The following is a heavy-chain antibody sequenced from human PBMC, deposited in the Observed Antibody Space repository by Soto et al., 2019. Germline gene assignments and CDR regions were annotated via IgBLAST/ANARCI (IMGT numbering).Heavy chain of an antibody. Sequence: GGSLRLSSAASGFSVSTNYMTWVRQAPGKGLVWVSVIYSGGSTYYADSVKGRFTISRDNSKNTLHLQMNSLRAEATAVYYCARGSGSLYYFDFWGRGTLVTVSS. D-gene: IGHD1-26*01. V-gene: IGHV3-53*01. CDR2: IYSGGST. CDR1: GFSVSTNY. J-gene: IGHJ4*02. CDR3: ARGSGSLYYFDF.